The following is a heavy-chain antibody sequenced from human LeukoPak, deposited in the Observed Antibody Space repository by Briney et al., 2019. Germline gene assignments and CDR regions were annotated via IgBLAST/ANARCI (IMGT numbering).Heavy chain of an antibody. CDR1: GFTFSSYG. V-gene: IGHV3-23*01. J-gene: IGHJ4*02. CDR3: ARDSSSGYIDY. CDR2: ISGSGGST. D-gene: IGHD3-22*01. Sequence: GGSLRLSCAASGFTFSSYGMSWVRQAPGKGLEWVSAISGSGGSTYYADSVKGRFTISRDNAKNSLYLQMNSLRAEDTAVYYCARDSSSGYIDYWGQGTLVTVSS.